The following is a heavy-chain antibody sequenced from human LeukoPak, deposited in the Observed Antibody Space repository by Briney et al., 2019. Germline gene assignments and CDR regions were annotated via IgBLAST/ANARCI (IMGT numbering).Heavy chain of an antibody. CDR2: MNPNSGNT. D-gene: IGHD2-2*01. CDR3: ARRGYCSSTSCSYYYYYMDV. CDR1: GYTFTSYD. Sequence: ASVKVSCKASGYTFTSYDINWVRQATGQGLEWMGWMNPNSGNTGYAQKFQGRVTMTRNTSISTAYMELSSLRSEDTAVYYCARRGYCSSTSCSYYYYYMDVWGKGTTVTVSS. V-gene: IGHV1-8*01. J-gene: IGHJ6*03.